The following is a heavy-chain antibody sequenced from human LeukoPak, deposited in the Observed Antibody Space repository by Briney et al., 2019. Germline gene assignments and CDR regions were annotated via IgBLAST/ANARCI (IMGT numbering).Heavy chain of an antibody. CDR1: GFTFSSYA. J-gene: IGHJ4*02. Sequence: PGRSLRLSCAASGFTFSSYAMHWVRQAPGKGLEWVAVISYDGSNKYYADSVKGRFTISRDNSKNTLYLQMNSLRAEDTAVYYCASSLLLWSPLDYWGQGTLVTVSS. D-gene: IGHD3-10*01. CDR3: ASSLLLWSPLDY. CDR2: ISYDGSNK. V-gene: IGHV3-30-3*01.